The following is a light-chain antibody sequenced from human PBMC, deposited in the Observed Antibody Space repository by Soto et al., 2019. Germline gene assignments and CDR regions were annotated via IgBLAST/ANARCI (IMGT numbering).Light chain of an antibody. Sequence: EIVLIQSPATLSLSPGERATLSCRASQSFRGLLAWYQQKPGQAPRLLIFRASNKATGIPDRFSGSGSGTEFILTISGLEPEDSGIYHCHQHGGLPETFGQGTKVDIK. V-gene: IGKV3-11*01. CDR2: RAS. J-gene: IGKJ1*01. CDR3: HQHGGLPET. CDR1: QSFRGL.